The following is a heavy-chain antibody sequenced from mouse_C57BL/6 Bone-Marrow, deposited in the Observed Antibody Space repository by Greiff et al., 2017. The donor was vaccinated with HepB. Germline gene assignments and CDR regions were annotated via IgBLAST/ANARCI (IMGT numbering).Heavy chain of an antibody. Sequence: EVQGVESGGDLVKPGGSLKLSCAASGFTFSSYGMSWVRQTPDKRLEWVATISSGGSYTYYPDSVKGRFTISRDNAKNTLYLQMSSLKSEDTAMYYCARLIYDGYYWYFDVWGTGTTVTVSS. CDR3: ARLIYDGYYWYFDV. V-gene: IGHV5-6*01. J-gene: IGHJ1*03. CDR2: ISSGGSYT. CDR1: GFTFSSYG. D-gene: IGHD2-3*01.